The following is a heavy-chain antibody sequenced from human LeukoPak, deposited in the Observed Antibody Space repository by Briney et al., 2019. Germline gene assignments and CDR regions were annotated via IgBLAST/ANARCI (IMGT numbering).Heavy chain of an antibody. Sequence: TGGSLRLSCAASGFTFSSYWMHWVRQAPGKGLVWVSRIYSDGNTTNYADSVKGRFTISRDNAKDTLYLQMSSLRAEDTAVYYCARDQGSTSRGIDYWGQGTLVTVSS. CDR1: GFTFSSYW. D-gene: IGHD2-2*01. CDR2: IYSDGNTT. CDR3: ARDQGSTSRGIDY. V-gene: IGHV3-74*01. J-gene: IGHJ4*02.